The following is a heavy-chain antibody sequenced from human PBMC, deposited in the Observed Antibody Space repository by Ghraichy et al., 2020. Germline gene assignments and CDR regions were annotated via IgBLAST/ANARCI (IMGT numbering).Heavy chain of an antibody. J-gene: IGHJ4*02. V-gene: IGHV3-11*06. CDR2: ISTSSLYT. CDR1: GFTFSDYY. CDR3: SRVTASGRYQFDY. Sequence: GGSLRLSCAASGFTFSDYYMAWIRQAPGRELEWFAYISTSSLYTNYAVSVKGRFTVSRDNAQSSLYLQMHGLRVDDTAVYYCSRVTASGRYQFDYWGQGTLVTVSS. D-gene: IGHD1-26*01.